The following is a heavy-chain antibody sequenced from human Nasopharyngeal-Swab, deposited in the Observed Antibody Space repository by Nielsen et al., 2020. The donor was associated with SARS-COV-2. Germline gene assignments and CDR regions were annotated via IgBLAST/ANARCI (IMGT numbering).Heavy chain of an antibody. CDR2: ISSSSSYI. Sequence: GGSLRLSCAASGFTSSSYSMNWVRQAPGKGLEWVSSISSSSSYIYYADSVKGRFTISRDNAKNSLYLQMNSLRAEDTAVYYCARHLPLRFLEWLFPDYFDYWGQGTLVTVSS. D-gene: IGHD3-3*01. CDR1: GFTSSSYS. CDR3: ARHLPLRFLEWLFPDYFDY. V-gene: IGHV3-21*01. J-gene: IGHJ4*02.